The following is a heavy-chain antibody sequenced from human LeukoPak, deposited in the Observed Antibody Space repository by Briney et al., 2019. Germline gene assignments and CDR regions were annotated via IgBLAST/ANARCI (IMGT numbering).Heavy chain of an antibody. CDR1: GFTFRIYS. J-gene: IGHJ6*03. D-gene: IGHD3-10*01. CDR3: ARTTMVRGTYYMDV. CDR2: IYYSGST. V-gene: IGHV4-39*07. Sequence: PGGSLRLSCAASGFTFRIYSLNCVRQDPGKGREWIGNIYYSGSTYYNPSLKSRVSISVDTSKNQFSLKLSSVTAADTAVYYCARTTMVRGTYYMDVWGKGTTVTISS.